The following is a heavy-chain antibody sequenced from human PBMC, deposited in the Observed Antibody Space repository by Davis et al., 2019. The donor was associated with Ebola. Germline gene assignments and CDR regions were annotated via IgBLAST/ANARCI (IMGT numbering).Heavy chain of an antibody. CDR2: IDPSDSYT. V-gene: IGHV5-10-1*01. CDR1: GYSFTSYW. CDR3: ARQDYYYYGMDV. Sequence: GESLKISCKGSGYSFTSYWISWVRQMPGKGLEWMGRIDPSDSYTNYSPSFQGHVTIPADKSISTAYLQWSSLKASDTAMYYCARQDYYYYGMDVWGQGTTVTVSS. J-gene: IGHJ6*02.